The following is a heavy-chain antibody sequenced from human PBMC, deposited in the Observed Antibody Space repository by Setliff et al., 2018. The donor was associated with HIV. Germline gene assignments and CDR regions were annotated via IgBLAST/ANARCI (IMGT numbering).Heavy chain of an antibody. V-gene: IGHV4-61*02. D-gene: IGHD3-9*01. CDR2: PYISGST. J-gene: IGHJ4*02. CDR3: ARSLRYFDWSLHY. CDR1: GGSISGGNYY. Sequence: PSETLSLTCTVSGGSISGGNYYWSWIRQPAGKGLEWIGRPYISGSTNYNPSLKSRVTISVDASKKQFSLNLSSVTAADTAVYYCARSLRYFDWSLHYWGQGMLVTVS.